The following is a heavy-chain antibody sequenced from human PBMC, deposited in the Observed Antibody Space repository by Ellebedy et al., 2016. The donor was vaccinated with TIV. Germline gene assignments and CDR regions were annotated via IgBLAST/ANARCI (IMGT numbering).Heavy chain of an antibody. J-gene: IGHJ5*02. V-gene: IGHV4-4*07. Sequence: PSETLSLTCTVSGGSINNYYWNWIRQPAGKGLEWIGRLYTGGIATYNPSLKSRVTISVDTSKNQVSLKVNSVTAADTAVYYRARVRFSPGWFDPWGQGTLVTVSS. CDR3: ARVRFSPGWFDP. CDR2: LYTGGIA. CDR1: GGSINNYY.